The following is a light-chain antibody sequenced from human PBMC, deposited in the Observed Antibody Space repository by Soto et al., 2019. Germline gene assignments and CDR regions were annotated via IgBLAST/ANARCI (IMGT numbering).Light chain of an antibody. CDR3: CSYAGSYTFGVV. V-gene: IGLV2-11*01. Sequence: QSALTQPRSVSGSPAQSVTISCTGTSSDVGGYNYVSWYQQHPGKAPKLMIYDVSKRPSGVPDRFSGSKSGNTASLTISGLQAEDEADYYCCSYAGSYTFGVVFGGGTKVTVL. J-gene: IGLJ2*01. CDR2: DVS. CDR1: SSDVGGYNY.